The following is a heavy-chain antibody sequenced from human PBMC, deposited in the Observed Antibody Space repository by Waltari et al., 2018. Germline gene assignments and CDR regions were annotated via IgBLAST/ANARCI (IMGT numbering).Heavy chain of an antibody. Sequence: QVQLVQSGAEGKKPGSSVKVYCKAYGGTFSSYSISWVRQAPGQGLEWMGGIIPILGIANYAQKVQGRVTITADKSTSTAYMELSSLRSEDTAVYYCARGVIAAAGTGYFQHWGQGTLVTVSS. CDR3: ARGVIAAAGTGYFQH. CDR2: IIPILGIA. D-gene: IGHD6-13*01. V-gene: IGHV1-69*10. J-gene: IGHJ1*01. CDR1: GGTFSSYS.